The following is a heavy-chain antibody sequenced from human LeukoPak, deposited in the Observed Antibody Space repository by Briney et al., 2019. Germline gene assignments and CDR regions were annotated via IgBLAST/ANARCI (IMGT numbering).Heavy chain of an antibody. CDR2: LYPGDSDS. J-gene: IGHJ4*02. V-gene: IGHV5-51*01. Sequence: GESLKISCKAYGYSFFSNYWIAWVRQMPGKGLEWMGILYPGDSDSRYSPSFQGQVTISADKSTSTAYLQWSSLQASDTAMYYCARASRDGYNQNFDYWGQGTQVTVSS. D-gene: IGHD5-24*01. CDR1: GYSFFSNYW. CDR3: ARASRDGYNQNFDY.